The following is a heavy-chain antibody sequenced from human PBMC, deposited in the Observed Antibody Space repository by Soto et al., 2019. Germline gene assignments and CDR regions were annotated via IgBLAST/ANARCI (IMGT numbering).Heavy chain of an antibody. V-gene: IGHV1-69*04. D-gene: IGHD6-13*01. J-gene: IGHJ1*01. Sequence: QVQLVHSGAEVKTPWSSVKVSCKASGGTFSSYTISWVRQAPGQGLEWMGRIIPILGIANYAQKFQGRVTITADKSTSTAYMELSSLRSEDTAVYYCAREAIAADGTSKAMHWGQGTLVTVSS. CDR3: AREAIAADGTSKAMH. CDR2: IIPILGIA. CDR1: GGTFSSYT.